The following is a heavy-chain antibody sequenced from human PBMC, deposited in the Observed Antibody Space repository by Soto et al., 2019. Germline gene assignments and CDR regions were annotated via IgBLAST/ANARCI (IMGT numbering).Heavy chain of an antibody. J-gene: IGHJ3*02. V-gene: IGHV1-69*01. CDR3: ARSPHIVVVTRARSSDAFDI. D-gene: IGHD2-21*02. CDR2: IIPIFGTA. CDR1: GGTFSSYA. Sequence: QVQLVQSGAEVKKPGSSVKVSCKASGGTFSSYAISWVRQAPGQGLEWMGGIIPIFGTANYAQKFKGRGTITADESTSPAYMELSSLRSEDTAVYYCARSPHIVVVTRARSSDAFDIWGQGTMVTVSS.